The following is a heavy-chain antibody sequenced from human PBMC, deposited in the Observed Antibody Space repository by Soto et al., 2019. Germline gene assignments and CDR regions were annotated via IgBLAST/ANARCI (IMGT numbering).Heavy chain of an antibody. V-gene: IGHV4-34*01. J-gene: IGHJ4*02. Sequence: QVQLQQWGAGLLKPSETLSLTCAVYGGSFSGYYWSWIRQPPGKGLEWIGEINHSGSTNYNPSLKSRVTISVDTSKNHFSLKLSSVTAADTAVSYCARGPPGAYWGQGPLVTVSS. CDR1: GGSFSGYY. CDR2: INHSGST. CDR3: ARGPPGAY. D-gene: IGHD3-10*01.